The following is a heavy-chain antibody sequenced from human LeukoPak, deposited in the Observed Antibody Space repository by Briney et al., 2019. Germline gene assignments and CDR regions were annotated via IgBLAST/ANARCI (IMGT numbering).Heavy chain of an antibody. CDR3: ARQEYCSGGSCYTWFDP. V-gene: IGHV5-51*01. Sequence: GESLKISCKGSGYSINDYWIGWVRQMPGKGLEWMGIIYPADSDIRYSPSFQGQVTISADKSISTAYLQWSSLKASDTAMYYCARQEYCSGGSCYTWFDPWGQGTLVTVSS. CDR1: GYSINDYW. J-gene: IGHJ5*02. D-gene: IGHD2-15*01. CDR2: IYPADSDI.